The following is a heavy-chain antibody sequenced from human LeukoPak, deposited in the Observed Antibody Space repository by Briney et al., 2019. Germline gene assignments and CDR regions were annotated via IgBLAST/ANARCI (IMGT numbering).Heavy chain of an antibody. Sequence: PGGSLRLSCAASGFTFSSYDMHWVRQATGKGLEWVSAIGTAGDTYYPGSVKGRFTISRENAKNSLYLQMNSLRAGDTAVYYCARGSSGNDAFDIWGQGTMVTVSS. D-gene: IGHD3-22*01. J-gene: IGHJ3*02. CDR3: ARGSSGNDAFDI. V-gene: IGHV3-13*01. CDR1: GFTFSSYD. CDR2: IGTAGDT.